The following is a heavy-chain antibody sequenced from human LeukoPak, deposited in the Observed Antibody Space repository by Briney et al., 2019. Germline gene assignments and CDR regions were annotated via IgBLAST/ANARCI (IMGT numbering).Heavy chain of an antibody. CDR2: ISGSGGST. CDR1: GFSFSNYA. D-gene: IGHD3-3*01. Sequence: GGSLRLSCAASGFSFSNYAMSWVRQAPGKGLEWVSGISGSGGSTYYADSVKGRFTISRDNSKNTLYLQMNSLRAEDTAVYYCAKDAFGVVPHYFDYWGQGTLVTVSS. CDR3: AKDAFGVVPHYFDY. V-gene: IGHV3-23*01. J-gene: IGHJ4*02.